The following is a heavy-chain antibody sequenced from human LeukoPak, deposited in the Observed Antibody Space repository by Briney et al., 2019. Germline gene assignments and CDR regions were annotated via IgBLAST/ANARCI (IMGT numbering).Heavy chain of an antibody. CDR2: ISGSGDTT. J-gene: IGHJ4*02. CDR1: GFTVSSNY. Sequence: GGSLRLSCAASGFTVSSNYMSWVRQAPGKGLEWVATISGSGDTTYYADSVKGRFTISRDESKNTLSLQMNSLRAEDTAIYYCAKYGHWRDFHYWGQGTLVTVSS. D-gene: IGHD1-1*01. V-gene: IGHV3-23*01. CDR3: AKYGHWRDFHY.